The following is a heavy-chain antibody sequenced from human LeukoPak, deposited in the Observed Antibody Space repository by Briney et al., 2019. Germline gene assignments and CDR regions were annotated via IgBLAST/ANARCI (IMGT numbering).Heavy chain of an antibody. CDR1: GGSVSRYY. Sequence: SETLSLACTVYGGSVSRYYCSWNRHPPGEGLEWIGYIYYSGSTNYNPSLQSRVTISVDTSKNQFSLKLSSVTAAGTAVYYCARVFYDSSGYQVDYWGQGTLVTVSS. V-gene: IGHV4-59*02. D-gene: IGHD3-22*01. CDR2: IYYSGST. J-gene: IGHJ4*02. CDR3: ARVFYDSSGYQVDY.